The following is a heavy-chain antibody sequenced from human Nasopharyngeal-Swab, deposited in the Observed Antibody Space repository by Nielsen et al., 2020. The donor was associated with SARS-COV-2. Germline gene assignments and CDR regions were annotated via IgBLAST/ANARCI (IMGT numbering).Heavy chain of an antibody. CDR3: ARKDVYAYGFDAFDI. CDR2: VSGSGYCT. J-gene: IGHJ3*02. V-gene: IGHV3-21*04. CDR1: GFTFSSYA. D-gene: IGHD3-10*01. Sequence: GESLKISCAASGFTFSSYAMTWVRQAPGKGLEWVSAVSGSGYCTDYADSVKGRFTISRDNAKNTLYLQMNSLRAEDTAVYYCARKDVYAYGFDAFDIWGQGTMVTVSS.